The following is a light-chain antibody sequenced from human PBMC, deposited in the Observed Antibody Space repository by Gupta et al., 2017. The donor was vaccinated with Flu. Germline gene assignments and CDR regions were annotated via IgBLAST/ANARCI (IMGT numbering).Light chain of an antibody. J-gene: IGKJ1*01. CDR2: WAS. CDR3: QQYYTTPQT. V-gene: IGKV4-1*01. Sequence: NCKSSQSVLYSSNNKNYLAWYQQKPGQPPKLLIYWASTWESGVPDRFSGSGSGTDFTLTISSLQAEDVAVYYCQQYYTTPQTFGQGTKVEIK. CDR1: QSVLYSSNNKNY.